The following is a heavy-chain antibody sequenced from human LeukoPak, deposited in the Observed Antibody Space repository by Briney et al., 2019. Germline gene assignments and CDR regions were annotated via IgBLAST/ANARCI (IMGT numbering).Heavy chain of an antibody. Sequence: ASVKVSCKVSGYTLTELSMHWVRQARGKGLEWMGGFDPEDGETIYAQKFQGRVTMTEDTSTDTAYMELSSLSSEDTAVYYCATDRGYYYYYGMDVWGQGTTVTVSS. CDR1: GYTLTELS. CDR3: ATDRGYYYYYGMDV. J-gene: IGHJ6*02. CDR2: FDPEDGET. V-gene: IGHV1-24*01.